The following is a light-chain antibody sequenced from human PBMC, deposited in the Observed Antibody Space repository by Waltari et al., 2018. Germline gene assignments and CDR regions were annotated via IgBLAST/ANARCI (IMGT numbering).Light chain of an antibody. V-gene: IGLV4-60*03. CDR3: ETWDSNTQGV. CDR2: VEGSGSY. Sequence: QPVLTQSSSASASLGSSVKLTCTLSSRHSSYIIAWHQQQPGKAPRYLMQVEGSGSYNKGSGVPDRFAGSSSGADRDLTISNRQSEEEAEYYCETWDSNTQGVFGGGTKLTVL. J-gene: IGLJ3*02. CDR1: SRHSSYI.